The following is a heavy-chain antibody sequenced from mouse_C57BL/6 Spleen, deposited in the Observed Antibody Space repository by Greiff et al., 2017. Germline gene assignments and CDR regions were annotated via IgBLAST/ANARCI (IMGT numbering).Heavy chain of an antibody. CDR2: INYDGSST. D-gene: IGHD1-1*01. Sequence: EVKLVESEGGLVQPGSSMKLSCTASGFTFSDYYMAWVRQVPEKGLEWVANINYDGSSTYYLDSLKSRFIISRDNAKNIQYLQMSSLKSEDTATYYCAREYYGSTFDYWGQGTTLTVSS. CDR1: GFTFSDYY. V-gene: IGHV5-16*01. J-gene: IGHJ2*01. CDR3: AREYYGSTFDY.